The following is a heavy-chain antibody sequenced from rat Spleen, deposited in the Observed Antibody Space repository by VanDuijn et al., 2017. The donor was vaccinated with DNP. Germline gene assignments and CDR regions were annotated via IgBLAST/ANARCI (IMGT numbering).Heavy chain of an antibody. Sequence: EVQLQESGPGLVKPSQSLSLTCSVTDYSITSNYWGWIRKFPENKLEWMGHINGASSTNYNPSLKSRISITRDTSKNQFFLQLNSVTTEDTATYYCATHGDWGQGVMVTVSS. J-gene: IGHJ2*01. CDR2: INGASST. V-gene: IGHV3-1*01. CDR3: ATHGD. CDR1: DYSITSNY. D-gene: IGHD4-1*01.